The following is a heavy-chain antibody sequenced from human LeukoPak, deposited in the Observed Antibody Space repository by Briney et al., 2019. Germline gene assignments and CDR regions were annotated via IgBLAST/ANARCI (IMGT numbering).Heavy chain of an antibody. J-gene: IGHJ4*02. CDR1: GFTFSNYW. V-gene: IGHV3-23*01. CDR3: AKDRNTIFGVVTIFDY. CDR2: ISGSGGST. Sequence: GGSLRLSCVASGFTFSNYWMTWVRQAPGKGLEWVSAISGSGGSTYYADSVKGRFTISRDNSKNTLYLQMNSLRAEDTAVYYCAKDRNTIFGVVTIFDYWGQGTLVTVSS. D-gene: IGHD3-3*01.